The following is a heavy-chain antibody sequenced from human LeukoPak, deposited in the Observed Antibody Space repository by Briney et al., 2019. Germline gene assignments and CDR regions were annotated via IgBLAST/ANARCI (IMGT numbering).Heavy chain of an antibody. D-gene: IGHD5-24*01. CDR2: ISSSGSTI. V-gene: IGHV3-48*03. CDR1: GFTFSSYE. J-gene: IGHJ4*02. CDR3: AREGVEMATTEFDY. Sequence: GGSLRLSCAASGFTFSSYEMNWVRQAPGKGLEWVSYISSSGSTIYYADSVKGRFTISRDNAKNSLYLQMNSLRAEDTAVYYCAREGVEMATTEFDYWGQGTLVTVSS.